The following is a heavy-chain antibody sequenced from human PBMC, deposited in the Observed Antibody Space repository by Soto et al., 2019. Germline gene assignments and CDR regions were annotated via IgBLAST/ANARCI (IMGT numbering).Heavy chain of an antibody. D-gene: IGHD2-15*01. CDR3: ARGISLIVEVQRDAPDKYYFDS. CDR1: GGSFSGYF. CDR2: VNHIGST. J-gene: IGHJ4*02. V-gene: IGHV4-34*01. Sequence: PSETLSLTCAVYGGSFSGYFWSWIRQSPGKGLEWIGAVNHIGSTNSNPSLKSRVAVSVDTSKNQISLKLRSVTAADTAVYYCARGISLIVEVQRDAPDKYYFDSWGQGTLVTVSS.